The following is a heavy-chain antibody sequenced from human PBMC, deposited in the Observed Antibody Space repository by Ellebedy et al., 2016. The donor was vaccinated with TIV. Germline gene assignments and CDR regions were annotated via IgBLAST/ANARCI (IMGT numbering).Heavy chain of an antibody. J-gene: IGHJ5*02. Sequence: AASVKVSCKASGYTFTSYDINWVRQASGQGLEWMGWMNPNSGKTGYAQKFQGRVTMTRNTSISTAYMELSSLRSEDTAVYYCESGGGCSNSTCFEDWFDPWGQGTLVTVSS. D-gene: IGHD2-2*01. V-gene: IGHV1-8*01. CDR3: ESGGGCSNSTCFEDWFDP. CDR1: GYTFTSYD. CDR2: MNPNSGKT.